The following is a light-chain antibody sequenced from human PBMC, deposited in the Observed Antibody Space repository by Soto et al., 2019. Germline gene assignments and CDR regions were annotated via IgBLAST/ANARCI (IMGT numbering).Light chain of an antibody. V-gene: IGKV3-15*01. CDR1: QSISSN. J-gene: IGKJ5*01. Sequence: EIVMTQSPATLSVSPGERATLSCRASQSISSNLVWYQQKAGQAPRLLIYGASTRATGIPARFSGSGSGTEFTLTISSLQSEDFAVYYCQQRSNWPPITFGQGTRLEIK. CDR2: GAS. CDR3: QQRSNWPPIT.